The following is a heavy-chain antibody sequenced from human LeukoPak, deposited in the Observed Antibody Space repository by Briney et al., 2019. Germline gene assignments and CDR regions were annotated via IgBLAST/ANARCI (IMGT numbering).Heavy chain of an antibody. CDR1: GFTFSTYG. Sequence: GSLRLSCVGFGFTFSTYGMHWVRQAPGKGLEWVSGIGRTGGDSYYADSVKGRFTISRDNSRNTLYLQMNSLRADDTALYYCARRGYFDFWGQGTLVAVSS. CDR2: IGRTGGDS. V-gene: IGHV3-23*01. D-gene: IGHD3-10*01. J-gene: IGHJ4*02. CDR3: ARRGYFDF.